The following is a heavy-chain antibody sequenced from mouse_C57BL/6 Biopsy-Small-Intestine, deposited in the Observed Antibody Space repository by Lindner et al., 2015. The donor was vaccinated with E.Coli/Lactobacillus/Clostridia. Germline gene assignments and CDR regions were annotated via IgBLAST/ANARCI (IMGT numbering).Heavy chain of an antibody. V-gene: IGHV5-17*01. Sequence: VQLQESGGGLVKPGGSLKLSCAASGFTFSDYGMHWVRQAPEKGLEWVAYISSGSSTIYYADTVKGRFTISRDNAKNTLFLQMTSLRSEDTAMYYCARNRYYAMDYWGQGTSVTVSS. CDR2: ISSGSSTI. J-gene: IGHJ4*01. CDR1: GFTFSDYG. CDR3: ARNRYYAMDY.